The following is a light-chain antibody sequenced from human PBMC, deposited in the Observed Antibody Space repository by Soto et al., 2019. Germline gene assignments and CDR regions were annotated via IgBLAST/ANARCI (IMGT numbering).Light chain of an antibody. CDR1: QSVSSNS. Sequence: EIVLTQSPGTLSLSPGERATLSCRASQSVSSNSLAWYQQKPGQAPRLLIYGVSTRATGIADRFSGSGSGTDFTLTISRLEPEDFAVYYCQQYGGAPRTFGQGTKVDIK. J-gene: IGKJ1*01. CDR3: QQYGGAPRT. V-gene: IGKV3-20*01. CDR2: GVS.